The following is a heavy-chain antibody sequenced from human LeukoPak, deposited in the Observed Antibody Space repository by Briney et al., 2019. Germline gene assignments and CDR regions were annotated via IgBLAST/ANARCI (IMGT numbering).Heavy chain of an antibody. CDR1: GNTFTSYP. CDR3: AREYSGYDGHVEY. V-gene: IGHV7-4-1*02. D-gene: IGHD5-12*01. CDR2: INTNTGNP. J-gene: IGHJ4*02. Sequence: ASVKVSCKASGNTFTSYPMNWVRQAPGQGLEWMGWINTNTGNPTYAQGFTGRFVFSLDTSVSTAYLQITSLKAEDTAVYYCAREYSGYDGHVEYWGQGTLVTVSS.